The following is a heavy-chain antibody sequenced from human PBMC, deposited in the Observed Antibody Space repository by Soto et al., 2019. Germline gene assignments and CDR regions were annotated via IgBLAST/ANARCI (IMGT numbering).Heavy chain of an antibody. CDR3: ARERNRGLGGDLGY. Sequence: EVQLLESGGGLVQPGGSLRLSCAASGFTFSSYAMSWVRQAPGKGLEWVSSITGSAGRTYYTDSVKGRFTISRDNSKNTLYLQMSSLRAEDTAVYYCARERNRGLGGDLGYWGQGTVVTVSA. V-gene: IGHV3-23*01. J-gene: IGHJ4*02. CDR2: ITGSAGRT. CDR1: GFTFSSYA. D-gene: IGHD1-26*01.